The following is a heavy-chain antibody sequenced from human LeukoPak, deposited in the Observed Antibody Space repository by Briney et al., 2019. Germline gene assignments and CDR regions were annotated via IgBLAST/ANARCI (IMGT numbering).Heavy chain of an antibody. D-gene: IGHD3-9*01. Sequence: GASVKVSCKASGGTFSSYAISWVRQAPGQGLEWMGGIIPIFGTANYAQKFQGRVTMTRDTSISTAYMELSRLRSDDTAVYYCARGGVLRYSSNFDYWGQGTLVTVSS. V-gene: IGHV1-69*05. CDR1: GGTFSSYA. J-gene: IGHJ4*02. CDR3: ARGGVLRYSSNFDY. CDR2: IIPIFGTA.